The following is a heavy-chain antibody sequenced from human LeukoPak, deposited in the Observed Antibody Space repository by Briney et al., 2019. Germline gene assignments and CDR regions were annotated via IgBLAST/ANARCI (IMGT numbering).Heavy chain of an antibody. J-gene: IGHJ4*02. D-gene: IGHD2-2*01. V-gene: IGHV1-2*02. CDR2: INPNAGDT. CDR1: GYTFTDYY. CDR3: ARANFLYCSSSTCLFDY. Sequence: ASVKVSCKASGYTFTDYYMHWVRQAPGQGFEWMGWINPNAGDTNHAQKFQGRVTMTRDTSISTAHMEVSRLRSDDTAVYYCARANFLYCSSSTCLFDYWGQGTLVTVSS.